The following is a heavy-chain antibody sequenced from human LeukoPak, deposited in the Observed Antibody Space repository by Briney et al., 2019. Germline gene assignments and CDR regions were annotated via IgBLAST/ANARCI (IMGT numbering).Heavy chain of an antibody. CDR1: GFTVSNNY. CDR2: IYSGGSN. D-gene: IGHD3-9*01. J-gene: IGHJ5*02. V-gene: IGHV3-53*05. CDR3: ARELRIDWLHSNWFDP. Sequence: PGGSLRLSCAASGFTVSNNYMSWVRQAPGKGLGWVSVIYSGGSNYYADSVKDRFTTSRDNSKNTLHLQMNSLRAEDTAVYYCARELRIDWLHSNWFDPWGQRTLVTVSS.